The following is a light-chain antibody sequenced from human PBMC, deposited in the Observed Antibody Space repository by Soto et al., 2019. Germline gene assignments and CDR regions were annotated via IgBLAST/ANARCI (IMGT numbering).Light chain of an antibody. V-gene: IGLV2-8*01. Sequence: QSFLTQPPSASGSPGQSVTISCTGTSSDVGGYNYVSWYQQHPGKAPKLMIYEVSKRPSGVPDRFSGSKSGNTASLTVSGLQAEDEADYYCSSYAGSTLYVFGTGTKVTVL. CDR1: SSDVGGYNY. J-gene: IGLJ1*01. CDR2: EVS. CDR3: SSYAGSTLYV.